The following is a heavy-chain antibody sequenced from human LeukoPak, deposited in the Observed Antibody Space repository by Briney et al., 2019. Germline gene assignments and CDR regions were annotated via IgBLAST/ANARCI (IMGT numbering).Heavy chain of an antibody. V-gene: IGHV4-39*01. CDR2: IYHSGSI. J-gene: IGHJ4*02. CDR3: ARLCXVTTCXKFEH. Sequence: PSETLSLTCTVSGDSLGSGMYYWGWIRQAPVKGLTWIGSIYHSGSIFYNASFESRVAMSVDPSNNQFSLRLTSVPAAVTAVYYXARLCXVTTCXKFEHWXQGILVTVSS. CDR1: GDSLGSGMYY. D-gene: IGHD4-17*01.